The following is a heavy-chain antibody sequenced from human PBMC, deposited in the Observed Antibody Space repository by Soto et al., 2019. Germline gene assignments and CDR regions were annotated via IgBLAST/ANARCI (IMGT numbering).Heavy chain of an antibody. CDR2: IIPIFGTA. D-gene: IGHD2-15*01. J-gene: IGHJ4*02. Sequence: QVQLVQSGAEVKKPGSSVKVSCKASGGTFSSYAISWVRQAPGQGLEWMGGIIPIFGTANYAQKFQGRVTIAAGEAQSTAHMELSSLRSEDPAVYYCARATGYCSGGSCYVPHYWGQGTLVTVSS. CDR1: GGTFSSYA. V-gene: IGHV1-69*12. CDR3: ARATGYCSGGSCYVPHY.